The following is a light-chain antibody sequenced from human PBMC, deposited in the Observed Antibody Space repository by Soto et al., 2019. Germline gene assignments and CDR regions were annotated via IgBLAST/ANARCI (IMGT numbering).Light chain of an antibody. J-gene: IGKJ5*01. V-gene: IGKV3D-15*01. CDR2: GAS. CDR1: QSVSSN. CDR3: QQYVISVT. Sequence: EIVMTQSPATLSVSPGARATLSCRASQSVSSNLAWYQQKPGQAPSLLIYGASNRATGIPERFSGGGSGTEFTLTISRLEPQYYAIYYCQQYVISVTFGQGTRLEI.